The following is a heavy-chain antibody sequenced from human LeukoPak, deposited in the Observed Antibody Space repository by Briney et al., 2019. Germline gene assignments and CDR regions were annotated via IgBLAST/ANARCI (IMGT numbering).Heavy chain of an antibody. J-gene: IGHJ5*02. CDR3: ARTHSSRYNWFDP. D-gene: IGHD6-13*01. Sequence: SETLSLTCTVSGGSISSSSYYWSWIRQPAGKGLEWIGRIYTTGSTNYNPSLKSRVTMSVDTSKNQFSLTLSSVTAADTAVYYCARTHSSRYNWFDPWGQGTLVTVSS. CDR2: IYTTGST. CDR1: GGSISSSSYY. V-gene: IGHV4-61*02.